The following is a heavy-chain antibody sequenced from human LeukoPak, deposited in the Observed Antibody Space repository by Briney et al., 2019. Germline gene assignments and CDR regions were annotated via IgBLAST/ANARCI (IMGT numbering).Heavy chain of an antibody. J-gene: IGHJ3*02. Sequence: GGSLRLSCAASGFTFSTYAMSWVRQAPGKGLEWVSAISGGGNSKYYADSVKGRFTISRDNSKNTLYLQMNSLRAEDTAVYYCARLRGLDAFDIWGQGTMVTVSS. D-gene: IGHD5-18*01. CDR3: ARLRGLDAFDI. V-gene: IGHV3-23*01. CDR2: ISGGGNSK. CDR1: GFTFSTYA.